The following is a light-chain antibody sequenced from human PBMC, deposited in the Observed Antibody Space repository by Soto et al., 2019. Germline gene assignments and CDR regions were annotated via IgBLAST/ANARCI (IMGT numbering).Light chain of an antibody. Sequence: QSVLTQPPSVSGAPGQRVTISCTGSSSNIGAGYDVHWYQQLPGTAPKLLIFRNSNRPSGVPDRFSGSKSGTSASLAITGLQGDDEADYYCQSYDGSLGWVFGGGTKLTVL. V-gene: IGLV1-40*01. CDR1: SSNIGAGYD. J-gene: IGLJ3*02. CDR2: RNS. CDR3: QSYDGSLGWV.